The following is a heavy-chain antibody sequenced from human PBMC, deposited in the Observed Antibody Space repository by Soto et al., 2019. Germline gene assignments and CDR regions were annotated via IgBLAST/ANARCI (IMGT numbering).Heavy chain of an antibody. J-gene: IGHJ6*04. V-gene: IGHV1-58*01. CDR1: GFTFTSSA. CDR3: AADTVIGSSAIPTHGMDV. CDR2: IVVGSGNT. D-gene: IGHD2-15*01. Sequence: SMKVSFNASGFTFTSSAVQWVRQARGQRLEWIGWIVVGSGNTNYAQKFQERVTITRDMSTSTAYMELSSLRSEDTAVYYCAADTVIGSSAIPTHGMDVWGKGTTVTVSS.